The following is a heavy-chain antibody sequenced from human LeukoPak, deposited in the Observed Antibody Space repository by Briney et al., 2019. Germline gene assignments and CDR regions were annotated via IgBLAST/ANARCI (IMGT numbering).Heavy chain of an antibody. D-gene: IGHD3-3*01. CDR2: IYYSGST. Sequence: SETLSLTCTVSGGSISSSSYYWGWIRQPPGKGLEWIGSIYYSGSTYYNPSLKSRVTISVDTSKNLFSLKLSSVTAADTAVYYCARGGGFWSGYWYYFDYWGQGTLVTVSS. CDR3: ARGGGFWSGYWYYFDY. CDR1: GGSISSSSYY. V-gene: IGHV4-39*07. J-gene: IGHJ4*02.